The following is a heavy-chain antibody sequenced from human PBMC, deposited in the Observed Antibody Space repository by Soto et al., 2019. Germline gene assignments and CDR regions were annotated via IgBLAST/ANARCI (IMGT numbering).Heavy chain of an antibody. CDR1: GFDFSTYA. D-gene: IGHD3-10*01. Sequence: VSLRLSCVASGFDFSTYALSWVRQAPGKGLEWVSVIGEGGVSRVYADAVKGRFTISRDNSKNTLYLQMTSLRVDDTAMYYCARDSVTRVSSDIPGMDVWGQGTTVTVSS. J-gene: IGHJ6*02. CDR3: ARDSVTRVSSDIPGMDV. CDR2: IGEGGVSR. V-gene: IGHV3-23*01.